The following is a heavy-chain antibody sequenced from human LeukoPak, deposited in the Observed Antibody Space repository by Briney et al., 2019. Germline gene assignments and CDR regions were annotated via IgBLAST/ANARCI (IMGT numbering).Heavy chain of an antibody. Sequence: PSQTLSLTCTVSGGSISSGGYYWSWIRQPPGKGLEWIGYIYYSGSTNYNPSLKSRVTISVDTSKNQFSLKLSSVTAADTAVYYCARDLGGGTTGFDYWGQGTLVTVSS. V-gene: IGHV4-61*08. J-gene: IGHJ4*02. CDR1: GGSISSGGYY. CDR3: ARDLGGGTTGFDY. D-gene: IGHD1-1*01. CDR2: IYYSGST.